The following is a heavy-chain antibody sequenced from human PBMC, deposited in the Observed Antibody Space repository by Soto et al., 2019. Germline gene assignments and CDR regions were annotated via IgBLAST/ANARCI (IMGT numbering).Heavy chain of an antibody. V-gene: IGHV1-18*01. CDR2: ISAYNGNT. J-gene: IGHJ4*02. CDR1: GYTFTSYG. Sequence: GASVKVSCKASGYTFTSYGISWLRQAPGQGLEWMGWISAYNGNTNYAQKLQGRVTMTTDTSTSTAYMELRSLRSDDTAVYYCARDLHYYDSSGYYRFDYWGQGTLVTVSS. D-gene: IGHD3-22*01. CDR3: ARDLHYYDSSGYYRFDY.